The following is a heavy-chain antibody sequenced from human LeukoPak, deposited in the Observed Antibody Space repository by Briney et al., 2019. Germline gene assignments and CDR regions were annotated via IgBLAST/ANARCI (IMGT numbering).Heavy chain of an antibody. V-gene: IGHV4-59*01. D-gene: IGHD2/OR15-2a*01. CDR3: ARGDPSMPFDY. CDR2: IYYSGAT. CDR1: GGSISSYY. J-gene: IGHJ4*02. Sequence: SETLSLTCTVSGGSISSYYWSWIRQPPGKGLEWIGYIYYSGATNYNPSLKSRVTILPDTSKNQFSLKLSSVTAADTAVYYCARGDPSMPFDYWGQGTLVTVSS.